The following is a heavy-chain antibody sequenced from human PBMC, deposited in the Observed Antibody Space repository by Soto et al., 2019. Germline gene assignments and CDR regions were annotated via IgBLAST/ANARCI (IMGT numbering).Heavy chain of an antibody. V-gene: IGHV3-23*01. CDR1: GFTFSNYA. J-gene: IGHJ4*02. Sequence: GGSLRLSCAASGFTFSNYAVTWVRQAPGKGLEWVSTISGSGGSTYYADSVKGRFTISRDNSKNTLYLQMNSLRAEDTAVYYCAKDQGSSWYKIDYWGQEPLPTLPS. CDR2: ISGSGGST. CDR3: AKDQGSSWYKIDY. D-gene: IGHD6-13*01.